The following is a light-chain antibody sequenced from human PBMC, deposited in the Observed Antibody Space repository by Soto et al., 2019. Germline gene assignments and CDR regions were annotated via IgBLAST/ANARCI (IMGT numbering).Light chain of an antibody. CDR1: QEISND. CDR3: QRHNSAPRT. Sequence: DIQMTQSPSSLSASVGDRGTITRRARQEISNDLAWCQQKPGIVAKLVIYATSTLQSAVPSRFIGSGSQTEYALPISSLPPEDVATYYCQRHNSAPRTVDGGT. CDR2: ATS. V-gene: IGKV1-27*01. J-gene: IGKJ4*01.